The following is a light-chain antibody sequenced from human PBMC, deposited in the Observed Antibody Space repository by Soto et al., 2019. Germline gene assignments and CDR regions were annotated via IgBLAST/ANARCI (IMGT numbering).Light chain of an antibody. CDR2: DVT. Sequence: QSVLTQPASVSGSPGQSITISCTGTSSDVGSYDLVSWYQQHPGKAPKLVISDVTKRPSGVSNRFSGSKSGNTASLTISGLQAEDEADYYCCSYAGSDTYVFGTGTKVPS. J-gene: IGLJ1*01. V-gene: IGLV2-23*02. CDR3: CSYAGSDTYV. CDR1: SSDVGSYDL.